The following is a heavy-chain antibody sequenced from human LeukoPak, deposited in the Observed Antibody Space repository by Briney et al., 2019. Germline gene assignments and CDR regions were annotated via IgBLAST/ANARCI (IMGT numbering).Heavy chain of an antibody. CDR3: ARARIAVAGTGGDYFDY. CDR2: IYHSGST. V-gene: IGHV4-4*02. D-gene: IGHD6-19*01. Sequence: PSETLSLTCAVSGGSISSSNRWSWVRQPPGKGLEWIGEIYHSGSTNYNPSLKSRVTISVDKSKNQFSLKLSSVTAADTAVYYCARARIAVAGTGGDYFDYWGQGTLVTVSS. CDR1: GGSISSSNR. J-gene: IGHJ4*02.